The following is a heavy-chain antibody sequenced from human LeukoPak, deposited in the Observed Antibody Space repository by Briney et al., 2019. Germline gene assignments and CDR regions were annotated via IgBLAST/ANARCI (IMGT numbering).Heavy chain of an antibody. CDR1: GFTFSSYA. CDR2: ISYDGSNK. D-gene: IGHD3-10*01. CDR3: ARGSGCYHDY. J-gene: IGHJ4*02. Sequence: GGSLRLSCAASGFTFSSYAMHWVRQAPGKGLEWVAVISYDGSNKYYADSVKGRFTISRDNSKNTLYLQMNSLRAEDTAVYYCARGSGCYHDYWGQGTLVTVSS. V-gene: IGHV3-30*04.